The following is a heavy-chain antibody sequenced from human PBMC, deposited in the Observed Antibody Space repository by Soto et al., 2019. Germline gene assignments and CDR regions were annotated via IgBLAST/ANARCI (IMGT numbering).Heavy chain of an antibody. D-gene: IGHD2-15*01. J-gene: IGHJ4*02. V-gene: IGHV3-30*18. CDR3: AKDRTRGVVVAATLTYFDY. Sequence: GGSLRLSCAASGFTFSSYGMHWVRQAPGKGLEWVAVISYDGSNKYYADSVKGRFTISRDNSKNTLYLQMNSLRAEDTAVYYCAKDRTRGVVVAATLTYFDYWGQGILVSVS. CDR2: ISYDGSNK. CDR1: GFTFSSYG.